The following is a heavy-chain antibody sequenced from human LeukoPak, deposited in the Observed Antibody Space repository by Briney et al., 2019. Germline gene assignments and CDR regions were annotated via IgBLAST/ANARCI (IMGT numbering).Heavy chain of an antibody. D-gene: IGHD1-7*01. J-gene: IGHJ4*02. CDR3: ARSQPRLRTTGFDY. V-gene: IGHV3-21*01. Sequence: PGGSLRLSCAASGFTFSSYSMNWVRQAPGKGLEWVSSISSSSSYIYYADSVKGRFTISRDNAKNSLYLQMNSLRAEDTAVYYCARSQPRLRTTGFDYWGQGTLVTVSS. CDR2: ISSSSSYI. CDR1: GFTFSSYS.